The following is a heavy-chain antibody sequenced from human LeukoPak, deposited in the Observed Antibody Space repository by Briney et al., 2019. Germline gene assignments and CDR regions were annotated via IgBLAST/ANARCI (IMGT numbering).Heavy chain of an antibody. CDR2: INHSGST. CDR3: ARRWRYCSSTSCYNWFDP. V-gene: IGHV4-34*01. D-gene: IGHD2-2*01. J-gene: IGHJ5*02. Sequence: SETLSLTCAVYGVSFSGYYWSWIRQPPGKGLEWIGEINHSGSTNYNPSLKSRVTISVDTSKNQFSLKLSSVTAADTAVYYCARRWRYCSSTSCYNWFDPWGQGTLVTVSS. CDR1: GVSFSGYY.